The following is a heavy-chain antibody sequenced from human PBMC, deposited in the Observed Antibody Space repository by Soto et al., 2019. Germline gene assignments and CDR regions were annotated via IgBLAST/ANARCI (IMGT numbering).Heavy chain of an antibody. V-gene: IGHV4-31*03. CDR3: ARVHGRVTYYYGSGSQPLYGMDV. CDR1: GGSISSGGYY. CDR2: IYYSGST. J-gene: IGHJ6*04. D-gene: IGHD3-10*01. Sequence: SETLSLTCTVSGGSISSGGYYWSWIRQHPGKGLEWIGYIYYSGSTYYNPSLKSRVTISVDTSRNQFSLKLSSVTAADTAVYYCARVHGRVTYYYGSGSQPLYGMDVWGKGTTVTVSS.